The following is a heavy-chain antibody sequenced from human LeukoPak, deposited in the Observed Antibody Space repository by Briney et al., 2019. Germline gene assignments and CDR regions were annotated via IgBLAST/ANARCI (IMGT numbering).Heavy chain of an antibody. CDR3: ARYPSVAATGWGRWFDH. Sequence: GGSLRLSCAASGFTFSSFNMNWVRHTPGKGLEWISYISSSSSTIYYADSVKGRFTISRDNAKSSLYLQMNSLRDEDTAVYYCARYPSVAATGWGRWFDHWGQGTLVTVSS. V-gene: IGHV3-48*02. CDR2: ISSSSSTI. CDR1: GFTFSSFN. D-gene: IGHD6-13*01. J-gene: IGHJ5*02.